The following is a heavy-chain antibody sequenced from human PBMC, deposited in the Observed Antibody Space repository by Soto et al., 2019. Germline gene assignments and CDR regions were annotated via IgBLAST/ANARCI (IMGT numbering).Heavy chain of an antibody. D-gene: IGHD5-12*01. CDR1: GYTFTSYD. CDR2: VNPNSGNT. V-gene: IGHV1-8*01. CDR3: ASGRGSGSEVDY. J-gene: IGHJ4*02. Sequence: QVQLVQSGAEVKKPGASVKVSCKASGYTFTSYDINWVRQATGQGLGWMGWVNPNSGNTGYAQKYQGRVTMTRNTSISTAYVELISLRSEDTAVYYCASGRGSGSEVDYWGQGTLVTVSS.